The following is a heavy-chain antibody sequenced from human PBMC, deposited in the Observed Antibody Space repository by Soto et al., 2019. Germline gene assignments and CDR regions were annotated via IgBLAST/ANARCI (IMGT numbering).Heavy chain of an antibody. CDR2: ISSSGSTI. CDR1: GFTFSDYY. D-gene: IGHD3-22*01. CDR3: ARVYDYYDSSGYYYYFDY. Sequence: GGSLRLSCAASGFTFSDYYMRWIRQAPGKGLEWVSYISSSGSTIYYADSVKGRFTISRDNAKNSLYLQMNSLRAEDTAVYYCARVYDYYDSSGYYYYFDYWGQGTLVTVSS. V-gene: IGHV3-11*01. J-gene: IGHJ4*02.